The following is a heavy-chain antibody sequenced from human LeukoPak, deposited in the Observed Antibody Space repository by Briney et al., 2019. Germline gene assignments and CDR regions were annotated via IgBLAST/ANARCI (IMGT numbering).Heavy chain of an antibody. V-gene: IGHV3-74*01. CDR3: ASAYTYVRLGDH. Sequence: PGGSLRLCCEVSGLSFSNYWMHWVRQAPGKGLVWVARTNLHGTAVDYADSVKGRFIISRDNAKNTLFLQMNSLRVEDTAVYYCASAYTYVRLGDHWGQGTLVTVSS. D-gene: IGHD3-16*01. CDR1: GLSFSNYW. CDR2: TNLHGTAV. J-gene: IGHJ4*02.